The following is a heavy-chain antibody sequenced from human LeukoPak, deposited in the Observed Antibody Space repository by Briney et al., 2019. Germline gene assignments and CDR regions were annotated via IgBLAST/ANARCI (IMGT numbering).Heavy chain of an antibody. V-gene: IGHV3-7*01. D-gene: IGHD2-15*01. CDR3: AKDHRYCSGGSCYSWTLYFDY. CDR2: IKQDGSEK. Sequence: GGSLRLSCAASGFTFSSCWMSWVRQAPGKGLEWVANIKQDGSEKYYVDSVKGRFTISRDNSKNTLYLQMNSLRAEDTAVYYCAKDHRYCSGGSCYSWTLYFDYWGQGTLVTVSS. CDR1: GFTFSSCW. J-gene: IGHJ4*02.